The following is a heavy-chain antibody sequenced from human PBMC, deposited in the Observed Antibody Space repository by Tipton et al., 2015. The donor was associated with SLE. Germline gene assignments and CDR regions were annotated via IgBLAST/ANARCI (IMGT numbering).Heavy chain of an antibody. CDR3: ARDDPDGESSGKPGDH. CDR1: GDSIASGSYY. V-gene: IGHV4-61*01. D-gene: IGHD3-22*01. Sequence: TLSLTCAVSGDSIASGSYYWSWIRQPPGKGLEWIGYISYSGSTKYNPSLKSRVTISVDTSKNQLSLKLSSVTAADTAVYYCARDDPDGESSGKPGDHWGQGTLVTVSS. J-gene: IGHJ4*02. CDR2: ISYSGST.